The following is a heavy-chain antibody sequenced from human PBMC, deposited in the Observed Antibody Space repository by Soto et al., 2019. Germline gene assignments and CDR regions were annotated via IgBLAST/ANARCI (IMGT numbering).Heavy chain of an antibody. D-gene: IGHD2-15*01. V-gene: IGHV5-51*01. CDR2: IYPADSDV. J-gene: IGHJ4*02. Sequence: EVQLVQSGAGVKEPGQSLEISCRASGYTFTDYWIGWVRQTPGKGLEWMGIIYPADSDVRYSPSFQGQITISADKFSSTAYLQLSSPKASDTAIYYCARHSGYCLGGICYVTVWGQGSLVTVSS. CDR3: ARHSGYCLGGICYVTV. CDR1: GYTFTDYW.